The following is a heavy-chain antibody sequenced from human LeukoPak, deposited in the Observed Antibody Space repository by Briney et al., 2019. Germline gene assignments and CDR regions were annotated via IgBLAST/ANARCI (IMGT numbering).Heavy chain of an antibody. V-gene: IGHV4-61*02. J-gene: IGHJ5*02. Sequence: PSQTLSLTCTVSGGSISSGSYYWSWIRQPAGKGLEWIGRIYTSGSTNYNPSLKSRVTISVDTSKNQFSLKLSSVTAADTAVYYCATTVTHNWFDPWGQGTLVTVSS. CDR3: ATTVTHNWFDP. CDR2: IYTSGST. CDR1: GGSISSGSYY. D-gene: IGHD4-17*01.